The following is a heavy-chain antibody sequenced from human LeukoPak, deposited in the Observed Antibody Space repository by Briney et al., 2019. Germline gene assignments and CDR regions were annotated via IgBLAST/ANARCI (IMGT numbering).Heavy chain of an antibody. J-gene: IGHJ6*03. Sequence: GGSLRLSCAASGFTFSSYSMSWVRQAPGKGLEWVSYISSSGSTIYYADSVKGRFTISRDNAKNTLYLQMNSLRAEDTAVYYCASQFTRFLEWLLPNYYYYIYFWGKGTTVTVSS. V-gene: IGHV3-48*01. D-gene: IGHD3-3*01. CDR1: GFTFSSYS. CDR3: ASQFTRFLEWLLPNYYYYIYF. CDR2: ISSSGSTI.